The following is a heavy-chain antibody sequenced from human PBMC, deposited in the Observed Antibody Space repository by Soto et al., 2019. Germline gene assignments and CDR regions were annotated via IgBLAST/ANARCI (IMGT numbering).Heavy chain of an antibody. Sequence: SETLSLTCAVYGGSFSGYYWSWIRQPPREGLEWIGEINHRGSTNYNQSFKSRLTISVDTSKNQFSLKLSTVTAADTAVYYCARGAYYCSGSLSTRTYYCYGIDVWGQGTTVTVSS. J-gene: IGHJ6*02. CDR1: GGSFSGYY. CDR3: ARGAYYCSGSLSTRTYYCYGIDV. D-gene: IGHD3-10*01. V-gene: IGHV4-34*01. CDR2: INHRGST.